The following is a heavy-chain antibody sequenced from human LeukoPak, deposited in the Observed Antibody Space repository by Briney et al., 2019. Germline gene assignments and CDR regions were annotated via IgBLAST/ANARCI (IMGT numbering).Heavy chain of an antibody. CDR2: IYTSGST. V-gene: IGHV4-61*02. CDR3: ARRASLWSGLSDAFDI. Sequence: SETLSLTCTVSGGSISSGSYYWSWIRQPAGKGLEWIGRIYTSGSTNYNPSLKSRVTISVDTSKNQFSLKLSSVTAADTVVYYCARRASLWSGLSDAFDIWGQGTMVTVSS. J-gene: IGHJ3*02. CDR1: GGSISSGSYY. D-gene: IGHD3-3*01.